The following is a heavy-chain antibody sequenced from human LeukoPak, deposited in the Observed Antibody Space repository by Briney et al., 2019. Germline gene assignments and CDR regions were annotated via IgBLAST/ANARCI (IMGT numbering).Heavy chain of an antibody. Sequence: GGSLRLSCAASGFTFSSYSMNWVRQAPGKGLEWVSSISSSSTYIYYADSVKGRFTISRDNAKNSLYLQMNSLRAEDTAVYYCAREGGVGCWFDGWGPGTLVTVSS. J-gene: IGHJ5*02. CDR3: AREGGVGCWFDG. V-gene: IGHV3-21*01. CDR1: GFTFSSYS. D-gene: IGHD3-10*01. CDR2: ISSSSTYI.